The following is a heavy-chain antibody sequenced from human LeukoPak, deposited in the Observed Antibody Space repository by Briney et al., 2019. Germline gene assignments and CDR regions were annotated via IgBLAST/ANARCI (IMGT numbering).Heavy chain of an antibody. CDR1: GVSISSSNSY. D-gene: IGHD2-15*01. V-gene: IGHV4-39*07. CDR2: IYYSGST. Sequence: SETLSLTCTVSGVSISSSNSYWGWIRQPPGKGLEWIGSIYYSGSTYYNPSLKSRVAISLDTSKNQFSLKLSSVTAADTAFYYCARYIVSYPHDAFDIWGQGTMVTVPS. J-gene: IGHJ3*02. CDR3: ARYIVSYPHDAFDI.